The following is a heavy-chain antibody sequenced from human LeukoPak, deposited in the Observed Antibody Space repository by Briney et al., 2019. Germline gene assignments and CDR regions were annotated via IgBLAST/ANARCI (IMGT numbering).Heavy chain of an antibody. V-gene: IGHV3-23*01. Sequence: GGSLRLSCAASGFTFSSSAMSRVRQAPGKGLEWVSSISGSGGSTYYADSVKGRFTISRDNSKNTLYLQMNSLRAEDTAVYYCARDKASITMVRGAVYYYYYMDVWGKGTTVTISS. CDR2: ISGSGGST. J-gene: IGHJ6*03. CDR3: ARDKASITMVRGAVYYYYYMDV. D-gene: IGHD3-10*01. CDR1: GFTFSSSA.